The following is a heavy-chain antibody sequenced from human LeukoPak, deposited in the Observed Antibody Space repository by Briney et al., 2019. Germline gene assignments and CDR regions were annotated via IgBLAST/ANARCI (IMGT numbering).Heavy chain of an antibody. CDR3: ARDPATVTSHFDY. J-gene: IGHJ4*02. D-gene: IGHD4-17*01. V-gene: IGHV3-33*01. CDR2: IWHDGSKT. Sequence: GGSMRLSCVASGFIFSRYDMHWVRQAPGKGLEWVALIWHDGSKTHYADSVKGRFTISRDDSKSTLYVQMNSLRVEDTAVYYCARDPATVTSHFDYWGQGALVTVSS. CDR1: GFIFSRYD.